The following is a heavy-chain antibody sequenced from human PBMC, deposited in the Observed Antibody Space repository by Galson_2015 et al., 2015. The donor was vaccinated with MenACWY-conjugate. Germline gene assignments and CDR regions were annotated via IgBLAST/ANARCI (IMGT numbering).Heavy chain of an antibody. CDR3: ARSYVPGSDRKNYYMDV. CDR1: GFTFSSYW. D-gene: IGHD3-16*01. Sequence: SLRLSCAASGFTFSSYWMHWVRQAPGKGLVWVSRVNSDGSGTGYADSVKGRFTIYRDNAKNMLFLQMNSLKVEDTAVYYCARSYVPGSDRKNYYMDVWGRGTTVRLL. V-gene: IGHV3-74*01. CDR2: VNSDGSGT. J-gene: IGHJ6*03.